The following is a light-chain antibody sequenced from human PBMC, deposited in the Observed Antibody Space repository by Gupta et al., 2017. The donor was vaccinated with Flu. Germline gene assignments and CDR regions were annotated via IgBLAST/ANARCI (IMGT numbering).Light chain of an antibody. CDR3: ADSDDSLSGRV. CDR1: SSNIGSNT. Sequence: QSVLTQPPSASGTPGRRVTISCSGSSSNIGSNTVNWYQQLPGTAPKLLIYSNNQRPSGVPDRFSASKSGTSASLAISGLQAEDEADYYCADSDDSLSGRVFGGGTKLTVL. V-gene: IGLV1-44*01. CDR2: SNN. J-gene: IGLJ3*02.